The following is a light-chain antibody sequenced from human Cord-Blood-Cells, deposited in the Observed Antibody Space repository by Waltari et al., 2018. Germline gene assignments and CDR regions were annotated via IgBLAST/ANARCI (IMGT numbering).Light chain of an antibody. CDR2: DVS. V-gene: IGLV2-11*01. CDR3: CSYAGSSWV. J-gene: IGLJ3*02. CDR1: SSDVGGYHY. Sequence: QSALTQPRSVSGSPGQSVTISCTGTSSDVGGYHYVSWYQQHPGKAPKLMIYDVSKRPSGVPDRFSGSKSCNTASLTISGLQAEDEADYYCCSYAGSSWVFGGGTKLTVL.